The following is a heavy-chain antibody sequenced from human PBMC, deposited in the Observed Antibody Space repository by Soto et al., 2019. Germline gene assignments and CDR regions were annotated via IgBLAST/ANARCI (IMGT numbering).Heavy chain of an antibody. CDR3: SRAGILTTPYYTDY. V-gene: IGHV3-72*01. Sequence: EVQLVESGGGLVQPEGSLRLSCVASGFTFSDYYMDWVRQAPGKGLEWVGRVRNKVNSYTTEYAASVKGRFTVSRDDSRNSVYLQMNSLKTGATAMYYCSRAGILTTPYYTDYWGLGTVVTVSS. CDR1: GFTFSDYY. CDR2: VRNKVNSYTT. D-gene: IGHD2-21*01. J-gene: IGHJ4*02.